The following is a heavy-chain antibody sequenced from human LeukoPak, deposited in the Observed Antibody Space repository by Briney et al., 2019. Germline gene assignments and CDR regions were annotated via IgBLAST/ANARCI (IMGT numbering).Heavy chain of an antibody. Sequence: SETLSLTCTVSGGSISSSSSYYWGWIRQPPGKGLEWIGSIYYSGSTYYNPSLKSRVTISVDTSKNQFSLKLSSVTAADTAVYYCASIVGATNSWGQGTLVTVSS. V-gene: IGHV4-39*01. CDR1: GGSISSSSSYY. D-gene: IGHD1-26*01. CDR2: IYYSGST. J-gene: IGHJ5*02. CDR3: ASIVGATNS.